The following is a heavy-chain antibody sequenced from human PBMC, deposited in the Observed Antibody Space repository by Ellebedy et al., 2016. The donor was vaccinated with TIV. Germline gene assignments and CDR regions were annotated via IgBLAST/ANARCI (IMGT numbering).Heavy chain of an antibody. D-gene: IGHD3-16*01. Sequence: AASVTVSCKASGYTFTSYGISWVRQAPGRGLEWMGWLSSYNGNTKYAQKFQGRVTMTTDTSTSTTYRELRGLRSDDTALYYSTKIGGGVSGTSFDVWGQGTIVTVSS. J-gene: IGHJ3*01. V-gene: IGHV1-18*04. CDR3: TKIGGGVSGTSFDV. CDR2: LSSYNGNT. CDR1: GYTFTSYG.